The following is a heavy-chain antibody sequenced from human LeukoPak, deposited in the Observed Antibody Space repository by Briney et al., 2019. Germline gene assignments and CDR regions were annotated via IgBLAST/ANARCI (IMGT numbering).Heavy chain of an antibody. CDR1: GGSIDSGDYY. Sequence: PSETLSLTCTVSGGSIDSGDYYWGWVRQPPGKGLECIASIHYGGNTYYDPSLKSRVTISVDTSKYQVFLTLRSVTATDTAVYYCGRHVSSGWDYFNGLDVWGQGTAVTVSS. V-gene: IGHV4-39*01. J-gene: IGHJ6*02. D-gene: IGHD6-19*01. CDR3: GRHVSSGWDYFNGLDV. CDR2: IHYGGNT.